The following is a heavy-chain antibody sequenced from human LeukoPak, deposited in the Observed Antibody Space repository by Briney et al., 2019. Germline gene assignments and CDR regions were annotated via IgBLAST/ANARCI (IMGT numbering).Heavy chain of an antibody. J-gene: IGHJ4*02. CDR2: IYYSGST. CDR1: GGSISSYY. Sequence: KPSETLSLTCTVSGGSISSYYWSWIRQPPGKGLEWIGYIYYSGSTNYNPSLKSRVTISVDTSKNQFSLKLSSVTAADTAVYYCARAGDYVWGSYRPFDYWGQGTLVTVSS. CDR3: ARAGDYVWGSYRPFDY. V-gene: IGHV4-59*01. D-gene: IGHD3-16*02.